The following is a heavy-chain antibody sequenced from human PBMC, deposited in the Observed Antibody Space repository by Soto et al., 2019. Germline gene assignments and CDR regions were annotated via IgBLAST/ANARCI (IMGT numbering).Heavy chain of an antibody. CDR2: ISYDGSNK. CDR3: AKDRQLKAAAGIFNFDY. J-gene: IGHJ4*02. V-gene: IGHV3-30*18. CDR1: GFTFSSYG. Sequence: GGSLRLSCAASGFTFSSYGMHWVRQAPGKXLEWVAVISYDGSNKYYADSVKGRFTISRDNSKNTLYLQMNSLRAEDTAVYYCAKDRQLKAAAGIFNFDYWGQGTLVTVSS. D-gene: IGHD6-13*01.